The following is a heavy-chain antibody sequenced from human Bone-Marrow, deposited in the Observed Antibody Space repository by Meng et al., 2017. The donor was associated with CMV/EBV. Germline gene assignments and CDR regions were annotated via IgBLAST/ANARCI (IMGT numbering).Heavy chain of an antibody. CDR3: ARVNYYETTSYYRY. V-gene: IGHV1-8*02. CDR1: GYTFTDYY. Sequence: ASVKVSCKASGYTFTDYYMHWVRQAPGQGLEWMGWMTPNSGNTGYAQKFQGRVTMTRNTSISTAYMELSSLRSEDTAVYYCARVNYYETTSYYRYWGQGTLVTVSS. CDR2: MTPNSGNT. J-gene: IGHJ4*02. D-gene: IGHD3-22*01.